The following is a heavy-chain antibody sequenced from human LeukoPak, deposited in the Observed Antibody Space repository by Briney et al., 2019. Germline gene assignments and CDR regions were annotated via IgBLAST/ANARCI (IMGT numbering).Heavy chain of an antibody. CDR2: IIPMFGTP. Sequence: SVKVPCKASGGTFSSYIITWVRQAPGQGLEWMGRIIPMFGTPNYAQKFQDRVTITADESARTAYMELSSLRFEDTAVYYCARQGYTNNLGGYFGDKDDGFDLWGQGTMVTVSS. V-gene: IGHV1-69*13. D-gene: IGHD3-9*01. CDR3: ARQGYTNNLGGYFGDKDDGFDL. CDR1: GGTFSSYI. J-gene: IGHJ3*01.